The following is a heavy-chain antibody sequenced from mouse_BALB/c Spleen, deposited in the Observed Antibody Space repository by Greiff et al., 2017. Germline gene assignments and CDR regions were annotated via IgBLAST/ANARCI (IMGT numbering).Heavy chain of an antibody. D-gene: IGHD4-1*01. J-gene: IGHJ4*01. CDR2: IYPGSGST. CDR3: TREGTVSYAMDY. Sequence: LKQPGSELVRPGASVKLSCKASGYTFTSYWMHWVKQRPGQGLEWIGNIYPGSGSTNYDEKFKSKATLTVDTSSSTAYMQLSSLTSEDSAVYYCTREGTVSYAMDYWGQGTSVTVSS. V-gene: IGHV1S22*01. CDR1: GYTFTSYW.